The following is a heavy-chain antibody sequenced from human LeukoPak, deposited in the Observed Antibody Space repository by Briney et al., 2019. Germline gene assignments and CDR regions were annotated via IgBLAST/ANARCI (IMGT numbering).Heavy chain of an antibody. Sequence: SQTLSLTCTVSGGSISSGGYYWSWIRQHPGKGPEWIGYIYYSGSTYYNPSLKSRVTISVDTSKNQFSLKLSSVTAADTAVYYCARGPLSSSDYWGQGTLVTVSS. D-gene: IGHD6-6*01. CDR3: ARGPLSSSDY. V-gene: IGHV4-31*03. CDR2: IYYSGST. CDR1: GGSISSGGYY. J-gene: IGHJ4*02.